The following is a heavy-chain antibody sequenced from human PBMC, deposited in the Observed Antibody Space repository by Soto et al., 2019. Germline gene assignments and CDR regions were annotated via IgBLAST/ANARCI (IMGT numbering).Heavy chain of an antibody. D-gene: IGHD3-3*01. V-gene: IGHV4-30-4*08. J-gene: IGHJ6*02. CDR3: ARFCSLDKDYVVYV. CDR2: IDLTGRT. Sequence: SETLSLTCTVSGGSISSGDCYWSWIRQPPGKGLEWIGYIDLTGRTYYNPSLKSRLAVSVDTSKNQFSLTLSSVTAADTAVYFCARFCSLDKDYVVYVRAQRTTVTVSS. CDR1: GGSISSGDCY.